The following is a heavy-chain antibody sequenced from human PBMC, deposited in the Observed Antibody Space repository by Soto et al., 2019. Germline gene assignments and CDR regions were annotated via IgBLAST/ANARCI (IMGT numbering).Heavy chain of an antibody. CDR2: INPSGGST. J-gene: IGHJ2*01. Sequence: QVQLGQSGAEVKKPGASVKVSCKASGYTFTSYYMHWVRQAPGQGLEWMGIINPSGGSTSYAQKFAGGVTMTRDTSTRTVYMERSSLRSEDTAVYYGARGVLDGGPGWYFDLCGRGTLVTVSS. V-gene: IGHV1-46*01. CDR1: GYTFTSYY. CDR3: ARGVLDGGPGWYFDL. D-gene: IGHD2-15*01.